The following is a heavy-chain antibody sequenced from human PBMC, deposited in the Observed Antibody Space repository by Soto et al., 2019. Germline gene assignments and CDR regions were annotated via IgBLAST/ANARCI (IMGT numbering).Heavy chain of an antibody. CDR1: GGYISSGGYY. J-gene: IGHJ6*03. V-gene: IGHV4-31*03. D-gene: IGHD2-2*02. CDR3: ARAPADIVVVPAAIVYYYYYMDV. Sequence: QVQLQESGPGLVKPSQTLSLTCTVSGGYISSGGYYWSWIRQHPGKGLEWIGYIYYSGSTYYNPSLKSRVTISVDTSKNQCSLKLSSVTAADTAVYYCARAPADIVVVPAAIVYYYYYMDVWGKGTTVTVSS. CDR2: IYYSGST.